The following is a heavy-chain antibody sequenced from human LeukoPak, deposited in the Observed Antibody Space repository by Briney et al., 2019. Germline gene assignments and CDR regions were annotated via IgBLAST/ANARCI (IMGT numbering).Heavy chain of an antibody. J-gene: IGHJ4*02. V-gene: IGHV3-74*03. D-gene: IGHD5-24*01. CDR3: ARSNNYGFDY. CDR2: INGDGGTT. Sequence: AGGSLRLSCAASGFTFRSYWMHWVRHAPGKGLGWVSHINGDGGTTTYADSVKGRFTISRDNAKNTLYLQMNSLRAEDTAVFYCARSNNYGFDYWGQGTLVTVSS. CDR1: GFTFRSYW.